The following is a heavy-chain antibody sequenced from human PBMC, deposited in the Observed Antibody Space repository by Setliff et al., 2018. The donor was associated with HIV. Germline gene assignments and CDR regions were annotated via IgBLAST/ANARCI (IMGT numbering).Heavy chain of an antibody. CDR3: ARSLRYCSADGCFSGWVYDAFDI. D-gene: IGHD2-15*01. CDR2: VIPIFGST. V-gene: IGHV1-69*13. CDR1: GGTFRKYS. J-gene: IGHJ3*02. Sequence: VASVKVSCKASGGTFRKYSINWVRQAPGQGLEWMGGVIPIFGSTTFAQKFQGRVTITADESKDTVEMELSSLTAEDTAVYYCARSLRYCSADGCFSGWVYDAFDIWGQGTMVTVSS.